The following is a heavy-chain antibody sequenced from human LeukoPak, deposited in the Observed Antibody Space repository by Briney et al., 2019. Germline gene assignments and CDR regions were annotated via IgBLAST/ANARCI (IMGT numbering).Heavy chain of an antibody. Sequence: GGSLRLSCAASGFTFSSYSMNWVRQAPGKGLEWVSSISSSSSYIYYADSVKGRFTISRDNAKNSLYLQMNSLRAEDTAVYYCARDAGYCSSTSCYELDYWGQGTLVTVS. CDR3: ARDAGYCSSTSCYELDY. V-gene: IGHV3-21*01. CDR2: ISSSSSYI. J-gene: IGHJ4*02. CDR1: GFTFSSYS. D-gene: IGHD2-2*01.